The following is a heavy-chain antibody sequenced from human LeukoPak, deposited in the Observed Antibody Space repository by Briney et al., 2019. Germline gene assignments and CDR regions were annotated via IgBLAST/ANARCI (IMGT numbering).Heavy chain of an antibody. D-gene: IGHD2-2*02. CDR3: ARFEDVVVPAAIGRAFDI. CDR1: GGSISSGDYY. CDR2: IYYSGST. J-gene: IGHJ3*02. V-gene: IGHV4-30-4*08. Sequence: SETLSLTCTVSGGSISSGDYYWSWLRQPPGKGLEWIGYIYYSGSTYYNPSLKSRVTISVDTSKNQFSLKLSSVTAADTAVYYCARFEDVVVPAAIGRAFDIWGQGTMVTVSS.